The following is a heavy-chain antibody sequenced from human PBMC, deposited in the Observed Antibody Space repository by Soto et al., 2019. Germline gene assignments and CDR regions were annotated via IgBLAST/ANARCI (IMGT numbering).Heavy chain of an antibody. Sequence: ASVKVSCKASGYTFTTYVIHWVRQAPGQRLEWMGWINPGNGNTKSSQKFQGRVTITRDTSATTADMDLSSLTSEDTAVYYCARDSGPHHIGWYYSDYWGQGTLVTVSS. CDR3: ARDSGPHHIGWYYSDY. J-gene: IGHJ4*02. CDR2: INPGNGNT. CDR1: GYTFTTYV. D-gene: IGHD6-19*01. V-gene: IGHV1-3*01.